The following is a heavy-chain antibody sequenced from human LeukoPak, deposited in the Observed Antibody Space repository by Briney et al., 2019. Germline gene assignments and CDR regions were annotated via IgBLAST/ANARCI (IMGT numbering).Heavy chain of an antibody. J-gene: IGHJ4*02. CDR2: ISGSGGST. V-gene: IGHV3-23*01. Sequence: PGGSLRLSCAASGFTFSSYAMSWVRQAPGKGLEWVSAISGSGGSTYYADSVKGRFTISRDNSKNTLYLQMNSLRAEDTAVYYCAKDSRQYSSGWYYGYWGQGTLVTVSS. CDR1: GFTFSSYA. D-gene: IGHD6-19*01. CDR3: AKDSRQYSSGWYYGY.